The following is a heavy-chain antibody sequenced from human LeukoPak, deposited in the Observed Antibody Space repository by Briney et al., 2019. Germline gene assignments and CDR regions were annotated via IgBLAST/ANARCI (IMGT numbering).Heavy chain of an antibody. CDR3: ARGGLDVLRFLEWFYFDY. J-gene: IGHJ4*02. Sequence: SETLSLTCTVSGCSISSYYWSWIRQPPGKGLEWIGYIYYSGSTNYNPSLKSRVTISVDTSKNQFSLKLSSVTAADTAVYYCARGGLDVLRFLEWFYFDYWGQGTLVTVSS. CDR2: IYYSGST. V-gene: IGHV4-59*01. D-gene: IGHD3-3*01. CDR1: GCSISSYY.